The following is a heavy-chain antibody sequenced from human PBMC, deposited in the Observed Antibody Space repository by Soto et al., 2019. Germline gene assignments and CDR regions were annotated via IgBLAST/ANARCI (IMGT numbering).Heavy chain of an antibody. CDR2: ISAYNGHT. Sequence: QVQLVQSGAEVKKPGASVKVSCKASGYTFTSYGISWVRQAPGQGLEWMGWISAYNGHTHYAQKLQVRVTMTTDPATSTAYMELRSLRSDDTAVYYCARDLKEVYSSSWYEHGFDHWGQGTLVTVSS. D-gene: IGHD6-13*01. CDR3: ARDLKEVYSSSWYEHGFDH. J-gene: IGHJ5*02. CDR1: GYTFTSYG. V-gene: IGHV1-18*01.